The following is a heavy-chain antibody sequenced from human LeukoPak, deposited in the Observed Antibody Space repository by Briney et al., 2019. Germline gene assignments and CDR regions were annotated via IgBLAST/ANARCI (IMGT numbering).Heavy chain of an antibody. CDR2: ISGSGGST. Sequence: GGSLRLSCAASGFTFSSYAMSWVRQAPGKGLEWVSVISGSGGSTYYADSVKGRFTVSRDNSKNTLYLQMNGLRAEDTAVYYCAKRRYDFWSGYKDLAYWGQGTLVTVSS. CDR3: AKRRYDFWSGYKDLAY. CDR1: GFTFSSYA. D-gene: IGHD3-3*01. J-gene: IGHJ4*02. V-gene: IGHV3-23*01.